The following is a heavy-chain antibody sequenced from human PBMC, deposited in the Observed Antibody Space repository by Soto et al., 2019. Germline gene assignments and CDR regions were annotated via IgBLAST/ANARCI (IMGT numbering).Heavy chain of an antibody. CDR2: IIPIFGTA. J-gene: IGHJ6*02. D-gene: IGHD2-21*02. Sequence: SVKVSCKASGGTFSSYAISWVRQAPGQGLEWMGGIIPIFGTANYAQKFQGRVTITADKSTSTAYMEPSSLRSEDTAVYYCARDEVTASNYYYGMDVWGQGTTVTVSS. CDR3: ARDEVTASNYYYGMDV. V-gene: IGHV1-69*06. CDR1: GGTFSSYA.